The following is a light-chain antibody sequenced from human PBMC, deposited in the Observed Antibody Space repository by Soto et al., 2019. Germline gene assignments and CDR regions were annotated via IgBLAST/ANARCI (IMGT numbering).Light chain of an antibody. CDR3: QTWGTGIQV. V-gene: IGLV4-69*01. CDR1: SGHGTYT. CDR2: LKSDGSL. J-gene: IGLJ3*02. Sequence: QSVLTQLPSASASLGASVKLTCTLSSGHGTYTIAWHQQQPQKGPRYLMKLKSDGSLSKGDGIPDRFSGSSSGLERYLTISSLQSEDEADYYCQTWGTGIQVFGGGTQLTVL.